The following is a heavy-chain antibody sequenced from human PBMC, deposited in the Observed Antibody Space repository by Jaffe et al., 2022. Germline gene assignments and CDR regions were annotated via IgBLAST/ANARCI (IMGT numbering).Heavy chain of an antibody. V-gene: IGHV3-74*01. J-gene: IGHJ3*02. D-gene: IGHD5-12*01. CDR1: GFTFSSYW. Sequence: EVQLVESGGGLVQPGGSLRLSCAASGFTFSSYWMHWVRQAPGKGLVWVSRINSDGSSTSYADSVKGRFTISRDNAKNTLYLQMNSLRAEDTAVYYCARELPGGYDYGYSHHRSGAFDIWGQGTMVTVSS. CDR3: ARELPGGYDYGYSHHRSGAFDI. CDR2: INSDGSST.